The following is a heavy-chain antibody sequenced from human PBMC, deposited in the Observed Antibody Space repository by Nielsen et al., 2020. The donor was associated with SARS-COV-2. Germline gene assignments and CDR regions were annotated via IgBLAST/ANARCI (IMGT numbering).Heavy chain of an antibody. Sequence: ASVKVSCKASGYTFTNNYLHWVRQAPGQGLEWMGILKPSAGSTTFADKFQGRVTMTRDTSTSTVYMELSSLRPEDTAVYYCARDLGYSSGWGLDYYYYYGMDVWGQGTTVTVSS. J-gene: IGHJ6*02. CDR1: GYTFTNNY. V-gene: IGHV1-46*01. D-gene: IGHD6-19*01. CDR2: LKPSAGST. CDR3: ARDLGYSSGWGLDYYYYYGMDV.